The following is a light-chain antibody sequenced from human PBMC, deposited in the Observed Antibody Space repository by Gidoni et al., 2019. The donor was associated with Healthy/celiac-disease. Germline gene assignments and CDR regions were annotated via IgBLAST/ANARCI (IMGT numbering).Light chain of an antibody. Sequence: SYELTQQPSVSVSPGQTASITCSGDRLGDKYACWYPQKPGQSPVLVIYQDSKRPSGIPERFSGSTSGNTATLTIRGTQAMDEADYYCQAWDSSTGVFGGGTKLTVL. CDR2: QDS. CDR3: QAWDSSTGV. CDR1: RLGDKY. V-gene: IGLV3-1*01. J-gene: IGLJ2*01.